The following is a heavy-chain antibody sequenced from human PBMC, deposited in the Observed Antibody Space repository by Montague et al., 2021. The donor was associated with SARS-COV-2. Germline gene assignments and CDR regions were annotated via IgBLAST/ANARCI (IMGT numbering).Heavy chain of an antibody. CDR2: IYHSGTT. Sequence: SETLSLTCTVSGGSVSSDNWWTWVRQPPGKGLEWIGEIYHSGTTXXNPXLQSRVTISVDKSRNHLSLNLRSVTAADTAMYYCALPLGGARFDPWGQGILVTVSS. CDR3: ALPLGGARFDP. D-gene: IGHD1-26*01. CDR1: GGSVSSDNW. V-gene: IGHV4-4*02. J-gene: IGHJ5*02.